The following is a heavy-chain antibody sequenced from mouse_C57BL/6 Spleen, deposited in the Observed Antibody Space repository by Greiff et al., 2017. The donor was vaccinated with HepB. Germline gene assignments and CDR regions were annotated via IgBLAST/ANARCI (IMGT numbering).Heavy chain of an antibody. D-gene: IGHD1-1*01. Sequence: EVQVVESGGGLVKPGGSLKLSCAASGFTFSSYAMSWVRQTPEKRLEWVATISDGGSYTYYPDNVKGRFTISRDNAKNNLYLQMSHLKSEDTAMYYCARVYYYGSSRYFDVWGTGTTVTVSS. CDR3: ARVYYYGSSRYFDV. J-gene: IGHJ1*03. CDR2: ISDGGSYT. CDR1: GFTFSSYA. V-gene: IGHV5-4*01.